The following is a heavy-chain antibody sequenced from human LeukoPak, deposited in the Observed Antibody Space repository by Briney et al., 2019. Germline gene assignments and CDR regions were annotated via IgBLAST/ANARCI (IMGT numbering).Heavy chain of an antibody. V-gene: IGHV3-74*01. CDR2: IDTDGSRT. J-gene: IGHJ4*02. CDR1: GFTFSSYR. CDR3: VRGRVGGVDY. Sequence: GGSLRLSCGASGFTFSSYRMDWVRQVPGKGLVWVSYIDTDGSRTTYADSVKGRFSISRDNAKNTVYLQMDSLRAEDTAVYHCVRGRVGGVDYWGQGTLVTVSS. D-gene: IGHD4-23*01.